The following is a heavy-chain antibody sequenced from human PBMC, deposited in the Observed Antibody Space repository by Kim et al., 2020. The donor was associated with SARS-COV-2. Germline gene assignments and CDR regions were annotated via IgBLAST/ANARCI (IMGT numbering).Heavy chain of an antibody. Sequence: AEPVKGRFTISRDPSKNTLYLQMNSRRAEDTAVYYCARDSGYRYGRSFDYWGQGTLVTVSS. J-gene: IGHJ4*02. V-gene: IGHV3-53*01. D-gene: IGHD5-18*01. CDR3: ARDSGYRYGRSFDY.